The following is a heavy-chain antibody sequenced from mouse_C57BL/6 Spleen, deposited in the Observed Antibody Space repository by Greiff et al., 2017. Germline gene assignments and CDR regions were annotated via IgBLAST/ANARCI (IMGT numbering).Heavy chain of an antibody. J-gene: IGHJ4*01. CDR2: ISYDGSN. CDR3: AREGDGYHYAMDY. V-gene: IGHV3-6*01. CDR1: GYSITSGYY. D-gene: IGHD2-3*01. Sequence: EVKLVESGPGLVKPSQSLSLTCSVTGYSITSGYYWNWIRQFPGNKLEWMGYISYDGSNNYNPSLKNRFSITRDTSKNQFFLKLNSVTTEDTATYYCAREGDGYHYAMDYWGQGTSVTVSS.